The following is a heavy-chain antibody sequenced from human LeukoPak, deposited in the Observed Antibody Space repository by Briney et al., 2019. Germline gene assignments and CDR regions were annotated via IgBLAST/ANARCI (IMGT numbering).Heavy chain of an antibody. D-gene: IGHD3-10*01. CDR1: GFTFSIHW. Sequence: GGSLRLSCTASGFTFSIHWMHWVRQVPGRGPVWVSRVNGDGTKTTYADSVKGRFTISRDNARNTLHLQMNSLRAKDTAVYYCARDPGVPGVYYNYFDPWGQGTLVTVSS. V-gene: IGHV3-74*01. J-gene: IGHJ5*02. CDR3: ARDPGVPGVYYNYFDP. CDR2: VNGDGTKT.